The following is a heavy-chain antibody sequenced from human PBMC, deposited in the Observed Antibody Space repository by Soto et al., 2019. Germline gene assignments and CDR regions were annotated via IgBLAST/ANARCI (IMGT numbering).Heavy chain of an antibody. V-gene: IGHV3-23*01. CDR2: ISGSGGTT. Sequence: EVQLLESGGGLVQPEGSLRLSCAASGFSFSTYAMSWVRQAPGKGLEWVSGISGSGGTTYYADSVKGRFTISRDNSKNTLYLQVNSLRVEDMAVYYCAKDQAAAGTISRYFQHWGQGTLVTVSS. CDR3: AKDQAAAGTISRYFQH. J-gene: IGHJ1*01. CDR1: GFSFSTYA. D-gene: IGHD6-13*01.